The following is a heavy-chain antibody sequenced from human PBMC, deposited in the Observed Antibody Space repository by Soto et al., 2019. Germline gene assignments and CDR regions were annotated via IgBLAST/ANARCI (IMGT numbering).Heavy chain of an antibody. CDR2: IYYSGST. CDR1: GGSISSGGYY. J-gene: IGHJ5*02. V-gene: IGHV4-31*03. CDR3: GGRRDGYNPPFWFAP. Sequence: QVQLQESGPGLVKPSQTLSLTCTVSGGSISSGGYYWSWIRQHPGKGLEWIGYIYYSGSTYYNPSLKSRVTISVDRFKNHSPLKLSSVPAAARAVYSGGGRRDGYNPPFWFAPGGQGTLVTVSS. D-gene: IGHD5-12*01.